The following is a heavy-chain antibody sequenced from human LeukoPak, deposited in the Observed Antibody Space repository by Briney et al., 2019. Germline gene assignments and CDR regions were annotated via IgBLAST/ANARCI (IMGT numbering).Heavy chain of an antibody. CDR2: ITWESGRI. Sequence: GGSLRLFCAACGFIFHDYDMHWVPESPGEGLEWVACITWESGRIGYADSVKGRFTVSRDNAQNSLYLQMNSLRPEDTALYYCAKDLDASGRQNDYYYYGMDVWGQGTTVTVSS. J-gene: IGHJ6*02. CDR1: GFIFHDYD. CDR3: AKDLDASGRQNDYYYYGMDV. D-gene: IGHD3-10*01. V-gene: IGHV3-9*01.